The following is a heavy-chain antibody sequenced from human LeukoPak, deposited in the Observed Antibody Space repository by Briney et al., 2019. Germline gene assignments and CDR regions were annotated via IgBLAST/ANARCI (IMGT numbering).Heavy chain of an antibody. CDR1: GGTFSTYS. CDR3: ARGAESGSYYYFDY. J-gene: IGHJ4*02. D-gene: IGHD1-26*01. Sequence: ASVKVSCKASGGTFSTYSISWVRQAPGQGLEWMGGIIPIFGTANYAQKFQGRVTITADESTSTAYMELSSLRAEDTALYHCARGAESGSYYYFDYWGQGTLVTVSS. CDR2: IIPIFGTA. V-gene: IGHV1-69*13.